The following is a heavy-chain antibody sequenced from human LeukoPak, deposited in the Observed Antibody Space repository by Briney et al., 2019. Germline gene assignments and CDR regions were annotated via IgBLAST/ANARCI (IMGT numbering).Heavy chain of an antibody. CDR2: IYYSGST. Sequence: SETLSLTCTVSGGSISSPHYYWDWIRQPLGKGLEWIGNIYYSGSTYYNPSLKSRVTISVDTSKNQFSLKLTSVPAADTAVYFCARGGLGNHKFFDIWGQGTMVTVSS. V-gene: IGHV4-39*07. D-gene: IGHD1-14*01. CDR3: ARGGLGNHKFFDI. CDR1: GGSISSPHYY. J-gene: IGHJ3*02.